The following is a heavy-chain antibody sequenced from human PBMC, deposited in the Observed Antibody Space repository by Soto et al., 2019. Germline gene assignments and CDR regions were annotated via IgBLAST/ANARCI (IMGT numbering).Heavy chain of an antibody. D-gene: IGHD5-18*01. Sequence: GGSLRLSCAGSGFTFSRYAMNWVRQAPGKGLEWVSIISSRGDRTSYAESVKGRFTISRDDSKNTLFLHMNSLGAEGTAVYYCAKETGYSYGFQPNALDVWGQGTTVTVSS. V-gene: IGHV3-23*01. J-gene: IGHJ6*02. CDR2: ISSRGDRT. CDR1: GFTFSRYA. CDR3: AKETGYSYGFQPNALDV.